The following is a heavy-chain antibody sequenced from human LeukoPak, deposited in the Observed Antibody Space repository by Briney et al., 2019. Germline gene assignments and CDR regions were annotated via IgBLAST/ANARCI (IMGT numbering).Heavy chain of an antibody. CDR3: ASLVNIAAAGDDAFDI. J-gene: IGHJ3*02. CDR1: GYTFTGDY. V-gene: IGHV1-2*02. D-gene: IGHD6-13*01. Sequence: GASVKVSCKASGYTFTGDYMHWMRQAPGQGLEWVGWINPNSGGTNYAQKIKGRVTMTRDTSISTAYMEMSRLRSDDTAVYYCASLVNIAAAGDDAFDIWGQGTMVTVSS. CDR2: INPNSGGT.